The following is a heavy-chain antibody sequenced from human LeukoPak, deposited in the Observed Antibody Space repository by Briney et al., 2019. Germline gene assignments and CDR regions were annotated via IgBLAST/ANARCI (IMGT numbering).Heavy chain of an antibody. V-gene: IGHV3-21*01. D-gene: IGHD6-19*01. CDR2: ISSSSNYI. Sequence: GGSLRLSCAASGFTFSNAWMNWVRQAPGKGLEWVSSISSSSNYIYYADSVKGRFTISRDNAKNSLYLQMNSLRAEDTAVYYCAREPGDSSGWSEWGQGTLVTVSS. J-gene: IGHJ4*02. CDR3: AREPGDSSGWSE. CDR1: GFTFSNAW.